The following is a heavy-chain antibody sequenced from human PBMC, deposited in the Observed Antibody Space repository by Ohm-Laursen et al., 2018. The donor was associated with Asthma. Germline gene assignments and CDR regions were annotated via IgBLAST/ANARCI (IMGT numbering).Heavy chain of an antibody. V-gene: IGHV3-30*18. CDR1: GFTFSSYG. J-gene: IGHJ4*02. CDR3: AKFASEDFDY. Sequence: SLRLSCSASGFTFSSYGMHWVRQAPGKGLEWVAVISYDGSNKYYADSVKSRFTISRDNSKNTLYLQMNSLRAEDTAVYYCAKFASEDFDYWGQGTLVTVSS. CDR2: ISYDGSNK.